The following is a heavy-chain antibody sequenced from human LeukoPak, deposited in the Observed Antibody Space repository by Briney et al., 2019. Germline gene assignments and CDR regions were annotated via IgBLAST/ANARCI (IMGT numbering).Heavy chain of an antibody. J-gene: IGHJ4*02. CDR1: GFTFSSYA. V-gene: IGHV3-23*01. CDR2: ISGSGGST. CDR3: GKDPYYYGSGNLYFDY. Sequence: GGSLRLSCAASGFTFSSYAMSWVRQAPGKGLEWVSAISGSGGSTYYADSVKGRFTISRDNSKNTLYLQINSLRAEDPAVYYCGKDPYYYGSGNLYFDYWGQGTLVTVSS. D-gene: IGHD3-10*01.